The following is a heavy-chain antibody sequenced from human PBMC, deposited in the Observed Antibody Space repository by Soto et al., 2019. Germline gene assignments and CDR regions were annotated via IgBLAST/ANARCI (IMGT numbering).Heavy chain of an antibody. V-gene: IGHV3-53*01. D-gene: IGHD6-13*01. J-gene: IGHJ4*02. Sequence: GGSLRLSCAASGFTVSSNYMSWVRRAPGKGLEWVSVIYSGGSTYYADSVKGRFTISRDNSKNTLYLQMNSLRAEDTAVYYCARDLYWVAAAGTNYWGQGTLVTVSS. CDR2: IYSGGST. CDR1: GFTVSSNY. CDR3: ARDLYWVAAAGTNY.